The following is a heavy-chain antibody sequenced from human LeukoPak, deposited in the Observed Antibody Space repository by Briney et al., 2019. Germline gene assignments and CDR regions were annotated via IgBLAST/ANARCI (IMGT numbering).Heavy chain of an antibody. J-gene: IGHJ4*02. Sequence: GGSLRLSCAPSGFTVSNNYMSWVRPPPGKGLEWVANIKQDGSEKYSVDSVKGRFTISRDNAKNSLYLQMNSLRAEDTAVYYCARDSVVITFDYWGQGTLVTVSS. V-gene: IGHV3-7*01. D-gene: IGHD3-22*01. CDR1: GFTVSNNY. CDR3: ARDSVVITFDY. CDR2: IKQDGSEK.